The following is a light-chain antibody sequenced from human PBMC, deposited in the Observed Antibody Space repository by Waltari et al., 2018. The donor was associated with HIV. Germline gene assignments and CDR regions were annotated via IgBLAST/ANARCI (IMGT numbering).Light chain of an antibody. J-gene: IGLJ2*01. Sequence: QSVLTQPPSASGTPGQRVTISCSGSSSNIGSNTVNWYQQFPGAAPKLLSYSNNQRPSGVPDRVSGSKSGTSASLAISGLQSDDEADYYCGVWDDSLSGSGVFGGGTKLTVL. V-gene: IGLV1-44*01. CDR3: GVWDDSLSGSGV. CDR2: SNN. CDR1: SSNIGSNT.